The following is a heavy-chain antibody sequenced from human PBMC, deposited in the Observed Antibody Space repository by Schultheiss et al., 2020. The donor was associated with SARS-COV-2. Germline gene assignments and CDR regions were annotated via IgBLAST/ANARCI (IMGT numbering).Heavy chain of an antibody. D-gene: IGHD6-13*01. CDR3: ARSSHYGMDV. Sequence: GGSLRLSCAASGFTVSSNYMSWVRQAPGKGLEWVSRINSDGSSTSYADSVKGRFTISRDNSKNTLYLQMNSLRAEDTAVYYCARSSHYGMDVWGQGTTVTVSS. J-gene: IGHJ6*02. V-gene: IGHV3-53*05. CDR2: INSDGSST. CDR1: GFTVSSNY.